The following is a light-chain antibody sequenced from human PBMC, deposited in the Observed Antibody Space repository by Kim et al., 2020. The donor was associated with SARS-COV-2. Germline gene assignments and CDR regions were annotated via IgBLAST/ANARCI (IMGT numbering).Light chain of an antibody. CDR2: HTS. Sequence: PGGTVTLTCGSSHGAVTSGHYPYWFQQNPGQAPRTLIYHTSNKQSWTPARFSGSLVGGKAALTLSGAQPEDEAEYYCLLSYSGARVFGGGTKLTVL. CDR1: HGAVTSGHY. J-gene: IGLJ3*02. CDR3: LLSYSGARV. V-gene: IGLV7-46*01.